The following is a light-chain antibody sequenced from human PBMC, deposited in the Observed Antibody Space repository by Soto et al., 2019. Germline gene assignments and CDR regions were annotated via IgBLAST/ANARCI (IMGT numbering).Light chain of an antibody. Sequence: QSVLTQAPPASGSPGQSVTISCAGTSNDVGRFNYVSWYQGHPGKAPKLIIYEVNKRPSGVPDRFSGSKSGNTASLTVSGLQADDEADYYCSSYSGTNYHYVFGTGTKVTVL. CDR3: SSYSGTNYHYV. CDR2: EVN. J-gene: IGLJ1*01. CDR1: SNDVGRFNY. V-gene: IGLV2-8*01.